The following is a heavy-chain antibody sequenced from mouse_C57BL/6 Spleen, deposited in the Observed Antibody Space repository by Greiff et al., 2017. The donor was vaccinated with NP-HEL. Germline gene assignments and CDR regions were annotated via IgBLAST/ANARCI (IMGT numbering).Heavy chain of an antibody. D-gene: IGHD2-4*01. CDR2: IDPEDGET. CDR3: ARGYDYGFDY. Sequence: EVQLQQSGAELVKPGASVKLSCTASGFNIKDYYMHWVKQRTEQGLEWIGRIDPEDGETKYAPNFQGKATITADTSSNTAYLQVGRLTSEDTSVYYCARGYDYGFDYWGQGTTLTVSS. CDR1: GFNIKDYY. J-gene: IGHJ2*01. V-gene: IGHV14-2*01.